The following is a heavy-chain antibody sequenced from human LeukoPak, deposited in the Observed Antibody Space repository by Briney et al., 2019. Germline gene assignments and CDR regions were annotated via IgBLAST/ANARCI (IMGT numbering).Heavy chain of an antibody. D-gene: IGHD1-1*01. Sequence: GGSLRLSCAASGFTFTPYWMSWVRQAPGKGLEWVANINQDGGAKYNVDSVKGRFTISRDNARNSLYLQMNSLRAEDTAVYYCARDRYDGSFDYWGQGTLVTVSS. J-gene: IGHJ4*02. V-gene: IGHV3-7*01. CDR2: INQDGGAK. CDR3: ARDRYDGSFDY. CDR1: GFTFTPYW.